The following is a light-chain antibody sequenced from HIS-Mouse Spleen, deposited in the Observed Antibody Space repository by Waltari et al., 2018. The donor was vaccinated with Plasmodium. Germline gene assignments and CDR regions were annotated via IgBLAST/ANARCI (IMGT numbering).Light chain of an antibody. CDR3: YSAADNNLV. V-gene: IGLV3-27*01. J-gene: IGLJ3*02. Sequence: SYELTQPSSVPVSPGQPARITCSGDVLSKKYARWFQQKPGQAPVLVIYKDSERPSGIPERFSGSSSGTTVTLTISGAQVEDEADYYCYSAADNNLVFGGGTKLTVL. CDR1: VLSKKY. CDR2: KDS.